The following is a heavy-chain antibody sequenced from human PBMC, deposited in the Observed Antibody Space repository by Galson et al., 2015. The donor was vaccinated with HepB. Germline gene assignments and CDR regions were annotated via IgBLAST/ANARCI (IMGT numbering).Heavy chain of an antibody. V-gene: IGHV3-66*02. CDR2: IYSGGST. CDR1: GFTVSSNY. Sequence: SLRLSCAASGFTVSSNYMSWVRQAPGKELEWVSVIYSGGSTYYADSVKGRFTISRDNSKNTLYLQMNSLRAEDTAVYYCARDVAAGGEYYFDYWGQGTLVTVSS. D-gene: IGHD6-13*01. J-gene: IGHJ4*02. CDR3: ARDVAAGGEYYFDY.